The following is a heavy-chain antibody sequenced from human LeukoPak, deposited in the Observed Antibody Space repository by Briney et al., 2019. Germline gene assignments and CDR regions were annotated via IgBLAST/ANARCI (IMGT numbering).Heavy chain of an antibody. CDR1: GYTFTSYG. J-gene: IGHJ4*02. D-gene: IGHD3-3*02. CDR3: AMVLHFWSGCLDY. CDR2: ISAYNGNT. V-gene: IGHV1-18*01. Sequence: ASVKVSCKASGYTFTSYGISWVRQAPGQGLEWMGWISAYNGNTNYAQKLQGRVTMTTDTSTSTACMELRSLRSDDTAVYYCAMVLHFWSGCLDYWGQGTLVTVSS.